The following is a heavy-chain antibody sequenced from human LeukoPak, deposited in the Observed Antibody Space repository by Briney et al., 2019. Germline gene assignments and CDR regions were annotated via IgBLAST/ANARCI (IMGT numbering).Heavy chain of an antibody. V-gene: IGHV1-18*01. Sequence: ASVKVSCKASGYTFTSYGISWVRQAPGQGLEWMGWISAYNGNTNYAQKLQGRVTMTTDTSTGTAYMELRSLRSDDTAVYYCATEDWTNLRKTRAYSYYFDYWGQGTLVTVSS. CDR2: ISAYNGNT. CDR1: GYTFTSYG. D-gene: IGHD3/OR15-3a*01. J-gene: IGHJ4*02. CDR3: ATEDWTNLRKTRAYSYYFDY.